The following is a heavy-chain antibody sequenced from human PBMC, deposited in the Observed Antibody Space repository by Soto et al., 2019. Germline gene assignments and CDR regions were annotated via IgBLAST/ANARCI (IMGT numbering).Heavy chain of an antibody. J-gene: IGHJ6*02. CDR1: GGSFSGYY. V-gene: IGHV4-34*02. CDR2: INQSGGT. CDR3: AEDRDLYHFCSGYHNEARDRMDV. D-gene: IGHD3-3*02. Sequence: QVQLQQWGAGLLKPSETLSLTSAVYGGSFSGYYWTWIRQAPGKGLEWIGEINQSGGTNYNSSLKVRVNVSVATSRNQSTHTVYARTAPDRAVYCCAEDRDLYHFCSGYHNEARDRMDVWGHGTTVTVSS.